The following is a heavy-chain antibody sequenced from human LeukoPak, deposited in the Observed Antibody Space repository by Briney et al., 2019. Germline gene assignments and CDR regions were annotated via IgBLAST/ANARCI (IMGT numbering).Heavy chain of an antibody. D-gene: IGHD2-2*01. CDR1: GFSLSTSGVG. J-gene: IGHJ4*02. CDR2: IYWNDDK. V-gene: IGHV2-5*01. CDR3: AHAYCSSTSCYPDY. Sequence: SGPTLVNPTQTLTLTCTFSGFSLSTSGVGVGWIRQPPGKALERLALIYWNDDKRYSPSLKSRLTITKDTSKNQVVLTMTNMDPVDTATYYCAHAYCSSTSCYPDYWGQGTLVTVSS.